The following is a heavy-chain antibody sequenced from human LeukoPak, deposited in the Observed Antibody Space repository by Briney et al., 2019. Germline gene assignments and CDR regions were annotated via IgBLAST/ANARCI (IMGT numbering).Heavy chain of an antibody. CDR2: ISSSSSTI. V-gene: IGHV3-48*01. Sequence: QPGGSLRLSCAASGFTFSSYSMNWVRQAPGKGLEWVSYISSSSSTIYYADSVKGRFTISRDNAKNSLYLQMNSVRAEDTSVYYCARMDGSGLDQKLIGKGIGHDYWGQGTLVTVSS. J-gene: IGHJ4*02. CDR1: GFTFSSYS. D-gene: IGHD3-10*01. CDR3: ARMDGSGLDQKLIGKGIGHDY.